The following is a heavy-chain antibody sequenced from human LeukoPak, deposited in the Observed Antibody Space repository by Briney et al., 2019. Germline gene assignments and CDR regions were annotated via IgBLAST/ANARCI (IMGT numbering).Heavy chain of an antibody. CDR2: ISYDGSNK. D-gene: IGHD2-2*01. Sequence: GGSLRLSCAASGFTFSSYGMHWVRQAPGKGLEWVAVISYDGSNKYYADSVKGRFTISRDNSKNTLYLQMNSLRAEDTAVYYCAKDRSAIYYYYYYMDVWGKGTTVTVSS. CDR3: AKDRSAIYYYYYYMDV. V-gene: IGHV3-30*18. CDR1: GFTFSSYG. J-gene: IGHJ6*03.